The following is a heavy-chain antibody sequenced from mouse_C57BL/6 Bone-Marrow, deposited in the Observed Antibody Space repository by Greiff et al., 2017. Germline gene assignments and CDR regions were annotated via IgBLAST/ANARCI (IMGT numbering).Heavy chain of an antibody. CDR3: ARDPITTVYAMDY. CDR2: ISDGGSYT. D-gene: IGHD1-1*01. V-gene: IGHV5-4*01. J-gene: IGHJ4*01. CDR1: GFTFSSYA. Sequence: EVKLVESGGGLVKPGGSLKLSCAASGFTFSSYAMSWVRQTPEKRLEWVATISDGGSYTYYPDNVKGRFTISRDNAKNNLYLQMSHLKSEDTAMYYCARDPITTVYAMDYWGQGTSVTVSS.